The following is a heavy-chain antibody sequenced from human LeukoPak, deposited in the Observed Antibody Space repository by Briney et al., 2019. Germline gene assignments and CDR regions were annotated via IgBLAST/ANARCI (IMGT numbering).Heavy chain of an antibody. CDR3: AKDAGNILPGYYWSPFNY. D-gene: IGHD3-9*01. Sequence: ASVKVSCKASGYTFTSYGISWVRQAPGQGLEWMGWISAYNGNTNYAQKLQGRVTMTTDTSTSTAYMELRSLRSDDTAVYYCAKDAGNILPGYYWSPFNYWGKGPLVTVPS. V-gene: IGHV1-18*01. J-gene: IGHJ4*02. CDR1: GYTFTSYG. CDR2: ISAYNGNT.